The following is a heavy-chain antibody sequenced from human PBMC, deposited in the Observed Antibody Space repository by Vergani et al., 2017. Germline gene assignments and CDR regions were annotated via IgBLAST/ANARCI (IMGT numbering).Heavy chain of an antibody. V-gene: IGHV3-23*01. J-gene: IGHJ4*02. CDR3: AETRRGGSYYFFDY. CDR2: ISGSGGST. Sequence: EVQLLESGGGLVQPGGSLRLSCAAPGFTFSSYAMSWVRQAPGKGLEWVSAISGSGGSTYYADSVKGRFTISRDNSKNTLYLQMNSLRAEDTAVYYCAETRRGGSYYFFDYWGQGTLVTVSS. CDR1: GFTFSSYA. D-gene: IGHD1-26*01.